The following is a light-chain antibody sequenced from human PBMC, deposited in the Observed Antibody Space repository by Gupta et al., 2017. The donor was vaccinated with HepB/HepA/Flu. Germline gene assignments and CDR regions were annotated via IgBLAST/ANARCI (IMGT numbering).Light chain of an antibody. CDR1: QDISNY. V-gene: IGKV1-33*01. CDR2: DAS. CDR3: QQYDNLPYT. Sequence: IHMTQSPCSLSASVGDRVTITCQASQDISNYLNWYQQKPGKAPKLLIYDASNLETGVPSRFSGSGSGTDFTFTISSLQPEDIATYYCQQYDNLPYTFGQGTKLEIK. J-gene: IGKJ2*01.